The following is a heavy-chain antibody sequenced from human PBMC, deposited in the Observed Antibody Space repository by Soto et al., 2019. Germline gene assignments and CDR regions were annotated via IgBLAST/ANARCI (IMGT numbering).Heavy chain of an antibody. CDR1: GGSISGYY. CDR3: ARDGTSVTTGEAFDI. J-gene: IGHJ3*02. V-gene: IGHV4-59*01. Sequence: QVQLQESGPGLVKPSETLSLTCTVSGGSISGYYWSWIRQPPGKGLEWIGYIYYGGNTNYSPALKCRLTISVDTSKNQFALRLSSVTAADTAVYYCARDGTSVTTGEAFDIWGQGTMVNVSS. D-gene: IGHD4-17*01. CDR2: IYYGGNT.